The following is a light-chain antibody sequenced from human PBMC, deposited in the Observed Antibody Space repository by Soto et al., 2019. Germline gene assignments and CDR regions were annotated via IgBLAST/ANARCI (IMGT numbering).Light chain of an antibody. CDR3: LQDYNFPRT. CDR2: AAS. J-gene: IGKJ1*01. V-gene: IGKV1-6*01. CDR1: QDIRND. Sequence: IQMTQSPSSLSASVGDRVTITCRASQDIRNDLGWYQQKPGKAPKLLISAASTLQSGVPSRFSGSGSGIHFTLTISSLQPEDFATYYCLQDYNFPRTFGQGTKVEIK.